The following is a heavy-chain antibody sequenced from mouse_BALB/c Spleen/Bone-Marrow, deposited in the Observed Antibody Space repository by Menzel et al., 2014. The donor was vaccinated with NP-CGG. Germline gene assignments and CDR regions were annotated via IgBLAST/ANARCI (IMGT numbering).Heavy chain of an antibody. D-gene: IGHD2-4*01. CDR1: GYTFTDYN. J-gene: IGHJ3*01. CDR2: IYPYNGNT. V-gene: IGHV1S29*02. Sequence: EVQLQQSGPELAKPGASVKISCKASGYTFTDYNMHWVKQNHGKSLEWIGYIYPYNGNTGYNQKFKSKATLTVDNSSGTAYMELRSLTSEDSAVYYCARGVYYDYDVWFANWGQGTLVTVSA. CDR3: ARGVYYDYDVWFAN.